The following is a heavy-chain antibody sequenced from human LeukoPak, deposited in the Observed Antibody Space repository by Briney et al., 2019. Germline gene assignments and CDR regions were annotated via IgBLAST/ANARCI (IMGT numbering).Heavy chain of an antibody. Sequence: PSETLSLTCAVYGGSFSGYYWSWVRQPPGKGLEWIGEVNHRGSTNYNPSLKSRVIISVDTSKNQFSLKLSSVTAADTAVYYCAARLTMVRGVSYWGQGTLVTVSS. D-gene: IGHD3-10*01. CDR2: VNHRGST. J-gene: IGHJ4*02. CDR3: AARLTMVRGVSY. CDR1: GGSFSGYY. V-gene: IGHV4-34*01.